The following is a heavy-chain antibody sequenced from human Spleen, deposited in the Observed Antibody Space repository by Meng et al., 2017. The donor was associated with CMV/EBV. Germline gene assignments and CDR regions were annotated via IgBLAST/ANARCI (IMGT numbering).Heavy chain of an antibody. CDR1: GYDFGTYG. J-gene: IGHJ5*02. CDR3: ARDYYPDT. V-gene: IGHV1-18*01. CDR2: ISGYDGNT. Sequence: KVSCKASGYDFGTYGISWVRQAPGQGLEWMGWISGYDGNTNYAEKFQDRVTMTRDTSTSTVYMELRSLRSDDTAVYYCARDYYPDTWGQGTLVTVSS. D-gene: IGHD3-22*01.